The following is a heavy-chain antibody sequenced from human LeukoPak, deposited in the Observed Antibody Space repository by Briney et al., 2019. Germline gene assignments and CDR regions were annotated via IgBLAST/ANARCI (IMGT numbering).Heavy chain of an antibody. Sequence: SETLSLTCTVSGGSISSYYWSWIRQPPGKGLEWIGYIYYSGSTNYNPSLKSRVTISVDTSKNQFSLKLSSVTAADTAVYYCATFLSGYDGEYYFDYWGQGTLVTVSS. D-gene: IGHD5-12*01. CDR3: ATFLSGYDGEYYFDY. V-gene: IGHV4-59*01. J-gene: IGHJ4*02. CDR1: GGSISSYY. CDR2: IYYSGST.